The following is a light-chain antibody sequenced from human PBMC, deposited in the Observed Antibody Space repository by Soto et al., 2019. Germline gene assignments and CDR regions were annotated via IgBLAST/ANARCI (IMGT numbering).Light chain of an antibody. CDR2: EVI. CDR1: SGDVGGYNY. V-gene: IGLV2-14*01. CDR3: SSYTTSSTVV. J-gene: IGLJ3*02. Sequence: QSVLTQPASVSGSPGQSITISCAGTSGDVGGYNYVSWYQQHPGKAPKLMIYEVIRRPSGISNRFSGSKSGNTASLTISTLQAEDEAEYYCSSYTTSSTVVFGGGTKVTVL.